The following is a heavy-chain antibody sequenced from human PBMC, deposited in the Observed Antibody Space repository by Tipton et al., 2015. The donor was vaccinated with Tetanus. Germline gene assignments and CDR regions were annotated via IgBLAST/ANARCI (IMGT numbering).Heavy chain of an antibody. CDR3: ARDRHPYRISGAFRGNDALDI. CDR2: IFSRGTT. V-gene: IGHV4-31*01. Sequence: TLSLTCTVAGDSISSGGYYWNWVRQNPGKGLEWLGYIFSRGTTFYSPSLNGPVSMSLDTSKNLFVLRLASVTAADTAVYYCARDRHPYRISGAFRGNDALDIWGPGALVTVSS. D-gene: IGHD1-26*01. CDR1: GDSISSGGYY. J-gene: IGHJ3*02.